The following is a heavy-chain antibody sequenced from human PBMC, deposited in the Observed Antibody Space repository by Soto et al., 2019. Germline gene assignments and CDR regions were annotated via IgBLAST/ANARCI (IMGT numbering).Heavy chain of an antibody. V-gene: IGHV1-18*01. CDR3: ARGLSAYSSSRWFVP. CDR1: GYTFTSYG. D-gene: IGHD6-6*01. CDR2: ISAYNGNT. J-gene: IGHJ5*02. Sequence: VASVKVSCKASGYTFTSYGISWVRQAPGQGLEWMGWISAYNGNTNYAQRLQGRVTMTTDTSTSTAYMELRSLRSDDTAVYYCARGLSAYSSSRWFVPWGQGTLVTVSS.